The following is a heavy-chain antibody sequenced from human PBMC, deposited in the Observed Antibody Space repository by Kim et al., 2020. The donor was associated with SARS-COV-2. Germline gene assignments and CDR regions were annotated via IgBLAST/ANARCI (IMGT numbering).Heavy chain of an antibody. CDR3: ARQDQGLHDSINW. V-gene: IGHV4-39*01. CDR2: IYNSGTT. D-gene: IGHD3-22*01. CDR1: GGSISSSSYY. Sequence: SETLSLTCTVSGGSISSSSYYWVWIRQGPGKGLEWIRSIYNSGTTYYNPSLKSRVTISIDTSKNQFSLKLSSVTAADTAVYYCARQDQGLHDSINW. J-gene: IGHJ5*01.